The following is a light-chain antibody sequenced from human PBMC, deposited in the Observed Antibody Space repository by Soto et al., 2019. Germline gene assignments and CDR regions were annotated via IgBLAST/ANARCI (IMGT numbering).Light chain of an antibody. CDR3: SSFTTSSTRI. Sequence: QSVLTQPASVSGSPGQSITISCAGTSSDVGTYHYVSWYQQHPGSTPKIIIYEVSNRPSGVFDHVSGSKSGNTASLTISGLQAGDEADYYCSSFTTSSTRIFGGGTKLTVL. CDR1: SSDVGTYHY. V-gene: IGLV2-14*01. CDR2: EVS. J-gene: IGLJ2*01.